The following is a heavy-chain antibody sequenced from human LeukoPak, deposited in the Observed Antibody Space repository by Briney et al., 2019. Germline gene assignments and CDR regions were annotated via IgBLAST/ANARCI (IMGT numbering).Heavy chain of an antibody. D-gene: IGHD2-2*01. CDR3: AAEHCSSSSCSFDY. CDR1: GGSISSYY. CDR2: IYYSGST. Sequence: SETLSLTCTVSGGSISSYYWSYIRQPPGKGLEWIGYIYYSGSTNYNPSLKSRVTISVDTSKNQFSLKASSVTAADTAVYYCAAEHCSSSSCSFDYWGQGTLVTVSS. J-gene: IGHJ4*02. V-gene: IGHV4-59*01.